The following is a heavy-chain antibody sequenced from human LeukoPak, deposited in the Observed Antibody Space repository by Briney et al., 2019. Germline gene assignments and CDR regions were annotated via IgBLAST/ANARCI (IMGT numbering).Heavy chain of an antibody. J-gene: IGHJ5*02. Sequence: QPGGSLRLSCAASGFTFSSYGMNWVRQTPGKGLEWISYISSSGNPIYYADSLKGQFTISRDNAKDSLYLQMNSLRAEDTAVYYCVRGSSGTVVRGVAWAWFDPWGQGTLVTVSS. CDR2: ISSSGNPI. D-gene: IGHD3-10*01. CDR3: VRGSSGTVVRGVAWAWFDP. CDR1: GFTFSSYG. V-gene: IGHV3-48*04.